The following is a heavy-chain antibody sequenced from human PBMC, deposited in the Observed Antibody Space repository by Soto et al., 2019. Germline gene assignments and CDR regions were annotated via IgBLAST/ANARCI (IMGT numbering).Heavy chain of an antibody. D-gene: IGHD3-3*01. J-gene: IGHJ4*02. Sequence: LRLSCVGTGLNFDDFAMHWVRQAPGKGLEWVSGITWNSRVLAYADSVKGRFTISRDNARNSLYLQMDSLRDEDTALYYCAKGRYDFWSPYYFDSWGQGTLVTV. CDR2: ITWNSRVL. V-gene: IGHV3-9*01. CDR3: AKGRYDFWSPYYFDS. CDR1: GLNFDDFA.